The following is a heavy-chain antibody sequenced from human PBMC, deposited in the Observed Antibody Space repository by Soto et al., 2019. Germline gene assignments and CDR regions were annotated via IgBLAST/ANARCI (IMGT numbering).Heavy chain of an antibody. CDR2: ISGSGGST. CDR3: ANSRYDSSGFAFDI. D-gene: IGHD3-22*01. J-gene: IGHJ3*02. Sequence: PGGSLRLACAASVFTFSSYAMIWVRQAPGKGLEWVSAISGSGGSTYYADSVKGRFTISRDNSKDTLYLQMNSLRAEDTAVYYCANSRYDSSGFAFDIWGQGTMVTVSS. CDR1: VFTFSSYA. V-gene: IGHV3-23*01.